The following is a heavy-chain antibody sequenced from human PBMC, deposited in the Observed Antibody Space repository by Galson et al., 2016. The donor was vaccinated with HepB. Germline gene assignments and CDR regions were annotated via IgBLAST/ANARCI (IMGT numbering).Heavy chain of an antibody. CDR1: GYSFTSYW. CDR2: IFPGDSDT. J-gene: IGHJ4*02. Sequence: GAEVKKPGESLKISCKASGYSFTSYWIGWVRQMPGKGLEWMGIIFPGDSDTKYSPSFGGLVTISVDRSINTAYLQWSSLRASDTAIYYCARPPYYDFWSGFGRWGQGTLVTVSS. V-gene: IGHV5-51*03. D-gene: IGHD3-3*01. CDR3: ARPPYYDFWSGFGR.